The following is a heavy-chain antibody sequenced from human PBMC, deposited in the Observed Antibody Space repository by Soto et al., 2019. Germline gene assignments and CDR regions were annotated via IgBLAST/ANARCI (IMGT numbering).Heavy chain of an antibody. V-gene: IGHV3-9*01. CDR2: ISWNSGSI. Sequence: PGGSLRLSCAASGFTFDDYAMHWVRQAPGKGLEWVSGISWNSGSIGYADSVKGRFTISRDNAKNSLYLQMNSLRAEDTALYYCAKDMRRDQSAEYSSGHGRINFDYWGQGTLVTVSS. J-gene: IGHJ4*02. CDR3: AKDMRRDQSAEYSSGHGRINFDY. CDR1: GFTFDDYA. D-gene: IGHD6-25*01.